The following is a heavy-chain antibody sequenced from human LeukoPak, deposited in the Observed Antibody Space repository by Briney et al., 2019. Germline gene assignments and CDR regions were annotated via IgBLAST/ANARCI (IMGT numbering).Heavy chain of an antibody. D-gene: IGHD3-9*01. CDR2: IYTSGST. Sequence: SETLSLTCTVFGGSISSGSYYWSWIRQPAGKGLEWIGRIYTSGSTNYNPSLKSRVTISVDTSKNQFSLKLSSVTAADTAVYYCAREAPSTGYDILTGYYLPYYFDYWGQGTLVTVSS. CDR3: AREAPSTGYDILTGYYLPYYFDY. V-gene: IGHV4-61*02. CDR1: GGSISSGSYY. J-gene: IGHJ4*02.